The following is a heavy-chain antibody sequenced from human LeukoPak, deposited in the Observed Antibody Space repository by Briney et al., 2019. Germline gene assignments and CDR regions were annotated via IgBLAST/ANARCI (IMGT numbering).Heavy chain of an antibody. D-gene: IGHD6-13*01. CDR2: INHSGST. Sequence: PSETLSLTCAVYGGPFSGSYWSCVRQPPGKGLEWIGEINHSGSTNYNPFLTSRVTISVDTSKNQFSLKLSSVTAADTAVYYCARVPTSSWPSPDYWGQGTLVTVSS. CDR1: GGPFSGSY. V-gene: IGHV4-34*01. J-gene: IGHJ4*02. CDR3: ARVPTSSWPSPDY.